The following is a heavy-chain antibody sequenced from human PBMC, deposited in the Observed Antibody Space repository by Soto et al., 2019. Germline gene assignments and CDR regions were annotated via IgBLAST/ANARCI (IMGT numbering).Heavy chain of an antibody. Sequence: QVXLXXXXAEVKKPGSSVKVSCKASGGTFSRYSITWVRQAPGHGLEWIGRIIPIFGIASYAQKFQGRATTTAAESTSTAYMELSSLRSDDTAVYYCAREDRDRETGLVPAAIDGMDVWGQGTTVTVSS. CDR1: GGTFSRYS. J-gene: IGHJ6*02. CDR3: AREDRDRETGLVPAAIDGMDV. D-gene: IGHD2-2*01. V-gene: IGHV1-69*15. CDR2: IIPIFGIA.